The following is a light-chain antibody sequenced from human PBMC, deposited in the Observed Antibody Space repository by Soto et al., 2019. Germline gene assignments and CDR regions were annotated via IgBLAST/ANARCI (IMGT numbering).Light chain of an antibody. CDR1: RSISRY. CDR2: AAS. CDR3: KQSYSTQWT. Sequence: DIQMTQSPSSLSASVGDRVNMTCRASRSISRYLSWYQQKPGKAPNLLIYAASSLQSGVPSRFSGAGSGTDFTLTIANLHPEDFAIYYRKQSYSTQWTFGQGTKVDIK. V-gene: IGKV1-39*01. J-gene: IGKJ1*01.